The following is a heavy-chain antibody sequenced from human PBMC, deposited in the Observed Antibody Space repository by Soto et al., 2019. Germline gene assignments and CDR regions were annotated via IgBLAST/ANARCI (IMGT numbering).Heavy chain of an antibody. J-gene: IGHJ5*02. CDR3: AIGKVVVAATTYNWFDP. CDR1: GGSISSGDYY. D-gene: IGHD2-15*01. V-gene: IGHV4-30-4*01. CDR2: IYYSGST. Sequence: SETLSLTCTVSGGSISSGDYYWSWIRQPPGKGLEWIGYIYYSGSTYYNPSLKSRVTISVDTSKNQFSLKLSSVTAADAAVYYCAIGKVVVAATTYNWFDPWGQGTLVTVSS.